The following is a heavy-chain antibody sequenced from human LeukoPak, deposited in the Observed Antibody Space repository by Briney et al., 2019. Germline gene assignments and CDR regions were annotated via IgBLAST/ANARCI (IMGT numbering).Heavy chain of an antibody. J-gene: IGHJ6*02. D-gene: IGHD6-13*01. V-gene: IGHV3-15*01. CDR2: IKSKHDGGTT. Sequence: GGSLRLSCTASGFIFSDAWMTWVRQAPGRGPEWVGRIKSKHDGGTTDYASSVRGRFTISRDDSENTLYLQMDSLRTEDTAVYYCAKVASRMAQKQQLVQLESSYYYYYGMDVWGQGTTVTVSS. CDR3: AKVASRMAQKQQLVQLESSYYYYYGMDV. CDR1: GFIFSDAW.